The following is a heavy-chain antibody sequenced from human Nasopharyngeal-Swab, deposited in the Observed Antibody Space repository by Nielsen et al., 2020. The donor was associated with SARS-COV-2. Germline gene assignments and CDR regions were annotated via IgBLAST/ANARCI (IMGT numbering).Heavy chain of an antibody. Sequence: GESLKISCAASGFRFDSYAMSWVRQAPGKGLEWVSAIRGSGITTYYADSVKGRFTISRDNSKNTVYLQMDSLRAEDAAIYYCAKDMAAGYFFDFWGQRTLVTVSS. D-gene: IGHD6-13*01. J-gene: IGHJ4*02. V-gene: IGHV3-23*01. CDR2: IRGSGITT. CDR1: GFRFDSYA. CDR3: AKDMAAGYFFDF.